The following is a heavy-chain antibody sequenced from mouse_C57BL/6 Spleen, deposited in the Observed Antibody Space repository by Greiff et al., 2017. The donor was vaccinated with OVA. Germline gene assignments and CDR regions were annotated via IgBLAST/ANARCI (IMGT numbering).Heavy chain of an antibody. CDR3: TSSFAY. CDR1: GFTFSDAW. CDR2: IRHKANNPAT. J-gene: IGHJ3*01. Sequence: DVMLVESGGGLVQPGGSMTLSCAASGFTFSDAWMDWVRQSPEKGLEWVAEIRHKANNPATYYDVSVKGRFTISRDESKSSVYLQMNSVRAEDTGIYYVTSSFAYWGQGTLVTVSA. V-gene: IGHV6-6*01.